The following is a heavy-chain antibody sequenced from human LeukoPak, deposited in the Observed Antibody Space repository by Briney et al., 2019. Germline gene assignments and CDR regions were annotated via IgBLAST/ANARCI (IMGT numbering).Heavy chain of an antibody. Sequence: ASVKVSCKASGYTLTGHYLHWVRQAPGQGLEWMGWINPNTGATTYAQGFQGRVTLTRDTSISTAYMDLSRLRPDDTAVYYCASVGVVADYGSDVWGQGTTVTVSS. CDR2: INPNTGAT. D-gene: IGHD2-15*01. CDR1: GYTLTGHY. J-gene: IGHJ6*02. CDR3: ASVGVVADYGSDV. V-gene: IGHV1-2*02.